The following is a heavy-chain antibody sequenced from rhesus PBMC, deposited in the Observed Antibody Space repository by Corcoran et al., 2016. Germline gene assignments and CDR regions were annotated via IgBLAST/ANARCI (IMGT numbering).Heavy chain of an antibody. CDR3: AKGQLGGGLDS. V-gene: IGHV5-2*01. CDR2: IDPPDSTT. CDR1: GYSFTSFW. Sequence: EVQLVQSGAEVKRPGESLKISCKTSGYSFTSFWISWVRQMPGDALEWMGAIDPPDSTTRYSPSFQGQITISSDKSIRTAYLQWSSLKASDSATYNCAKGQLGGGLDSWGQGVVVIVSS. D-gene: IGHD3-3*01. J-gene: IGHJ6*01.